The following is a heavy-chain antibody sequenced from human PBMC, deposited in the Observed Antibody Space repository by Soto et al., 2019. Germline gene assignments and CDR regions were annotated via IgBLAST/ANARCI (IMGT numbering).Heavy chain of an antibody. J-gene: IGHJ6*02. Sequence: SVKVSCKASGGTFSSYAISWVRQAPGQGLEWMGGIIPIFGTANYAQKFQGRVTITADESTSTAYMELSSLRSEDTAVYYCARDKGGCSSTSCYTREGYYYYGMDVWGQGTTVIVSS. CDR3: ARDKGGCSSTSCYTREGYYYYGMDV. V-gene: IGHV1-69*13. CDR2: IIPIFGTA. CDR1: GGTFSSYA. D-gene: IGHD2-2*02.